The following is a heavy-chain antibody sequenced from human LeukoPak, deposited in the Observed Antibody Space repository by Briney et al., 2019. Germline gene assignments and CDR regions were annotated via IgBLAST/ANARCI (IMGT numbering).Heavy chain of an antibody. CDR1: GYTFSTYT. V-gene: IGHV1-18*01. CDR2: ISPNNGRT. Sequence: VSVKVSCEASGYTFSTYTISWVRQAPGQGLEWMGWISPNNGRTNYAQRLQGRVTMTTDTSTSTAYMELRSLRSDDTAVYYCAREEGAPIAAANVWGLGTMVTVSS. J-gene: IGHJ3*01. CDR3: AREEGAPIAAANV. D-gene: IGHD6-13*01.